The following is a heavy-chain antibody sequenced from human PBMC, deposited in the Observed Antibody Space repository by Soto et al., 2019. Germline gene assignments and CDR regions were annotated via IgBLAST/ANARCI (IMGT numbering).Heavy chain of an antibody. CDR3: ARDGGGIAVAYYYFDY. CDR2: IYHSGST. D-gene: IGHD6-19*01. CDR1: GGSISSSNW. J-gene: IGHJ4*02. Sequence: TLSLTCAVSGGSISSSNWWSWVRQPPGKGLEWIGEIYHSGSTNYNPSLKSRVTISVDKSKNQFSLKLSSVTAADTAVYYCARDGGGIAVAYYYFDYWGQGTLVTVSS. V-gene: IGHV4-4*02.